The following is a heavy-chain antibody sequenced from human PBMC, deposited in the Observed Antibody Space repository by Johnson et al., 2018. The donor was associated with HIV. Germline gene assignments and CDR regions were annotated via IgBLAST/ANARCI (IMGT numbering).Heavy chain of an antibody. J-gene: IGHJ3*02. D-gene: IGHD6-13*01. CDR2: IKTTSAGGTI. Sequence: VQLVESGGDLVNPGGSLRLSCAASGFTFSNAWMSWVRQAPGKGLEWVGRIKTTSAGGTIDYAAPVKGRFTISRDDSKNILYLEMNSLKTEDTAVYYCTTTAFIKAAGGTRPLDTWGQGTMVTVSS. V-gene: IGHV3-15*01. CDR1: GFTFSNAW. CDR3: TTTAFIKAAGGTRPLDT.